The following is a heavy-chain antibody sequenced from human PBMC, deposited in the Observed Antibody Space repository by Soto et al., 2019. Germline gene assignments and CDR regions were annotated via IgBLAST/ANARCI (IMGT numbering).Heavy chain of an antibody. V-gene: IGHV3-48*02. CDR3: ARDQGDYGSGTNRPGAFDY. Sequence: GGSLRLSCAASGFTFSSYSMNWVRQAPGKGLEWVSYISSSSSTIYYADSVKGRFTISRDNAKNSLYLQMNSLRDEDTAVYYCARDQGDYGSGTNRPGAFDYWGQGTLVTVSS. D-gene: IGHD3-10*01. CDR2: ISSSSSTI. J-gene: IGHJ4*02. CDR1: GFTFSSYS.